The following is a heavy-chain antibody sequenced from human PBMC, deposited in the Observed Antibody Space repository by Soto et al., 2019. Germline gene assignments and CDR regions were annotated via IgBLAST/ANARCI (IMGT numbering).Heavy chain of an antibody. CDR3: ARVYAAGDYVGYFDY. J-gene: IGHJ4*02. D-gene: IGHD4-17*01. CDR2: IYHSGST. CDR1: GYSISSGYY. Sequence: PWETLSLTCAVSGYSISSGYYWGWIRQPPGKGLEWIGSIYHSGSTYYNPSLKSRVTISVDTSKNQFSLKLSSVTAADTAVYYCARVYAAGDYVGYFDYWGQGTLVTVSS. V-gene: IGHV4-38-2*01.